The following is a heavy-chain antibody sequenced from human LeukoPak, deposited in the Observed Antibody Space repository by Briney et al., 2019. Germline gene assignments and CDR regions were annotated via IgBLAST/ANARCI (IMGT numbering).Heavy chain of an antibody. CDR1: GFTFDEYA. D-gene: IGHD6-13*01. J-gene: IGHJ4*02. V-gene: IGHV3-43D*03. Sequence: GGSLRLSCAASGFTFDEYAMHWVRQAPRKGLEWVSLITWDGESTYYADSVKGRFTISRDNSKNSLYLQMNSLRAEDTALYYCVKGPYISRWLPVPDHYFDDWGQGTLVTVSS. CDR3: VKGPYISRWLPVPDHYFDD. CDR2: ITWDGEST.